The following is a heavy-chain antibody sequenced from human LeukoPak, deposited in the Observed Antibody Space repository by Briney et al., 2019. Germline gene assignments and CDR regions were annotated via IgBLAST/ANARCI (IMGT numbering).Heavy chain of an antibody. CDR2: IWYDGSNK. J-gene: IGHJ4*02. CDR1: GFTFSSYG. V-gene: IGHV3-33*06. CDR3: AKDYYDSSGSN. Sequence: GGSLRLSCAASGFTFSSYGMHWVRQAPRKGLEWVAVIWYDGSNKYYADSVKGRFTISRDNSENTLYLQMNSLRAEDTAVYYCAKDYYDSSGSNWGQGTLVTVSS. D-gene: IGHD3-22*01.